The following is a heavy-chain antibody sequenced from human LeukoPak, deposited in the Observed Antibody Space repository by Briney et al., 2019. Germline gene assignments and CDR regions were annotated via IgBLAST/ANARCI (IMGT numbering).Heavy chain of an antibody. J-gene: IGHJ4*02. V-gene: IGHV4-59*01. CDR2: IYYSGST. CDR3: ARCAPAYYDILSGYYIGYFDY. D-gene: IGHD3-9*01. CDR1: GVSISSYD. Sequence: AETLSLTCTVSGVSISSYDRSWIRQAPGKGLEWVADIYYSGSTNYNPSPKSRVPISVHTSKIQFSLKLSSVTAADTAVYYCARCAPAYYDILSGYYIGYFDYWGQGTLVTVCS.